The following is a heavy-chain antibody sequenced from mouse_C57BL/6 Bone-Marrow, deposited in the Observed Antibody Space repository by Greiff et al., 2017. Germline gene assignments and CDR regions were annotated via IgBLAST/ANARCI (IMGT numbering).Heavy chain of an antibody. Sequence: VMLVESGAELVKPGASVKMSCKASGYTFTTYPLEWMKQNHGKSLKWIGNFHPYNDDTKYNEKFKGKATLTVEKSSNTVYLELSRLTSDDSAVYYCARSSTFFYYFDYWGQGTTLTVSS. D-gene: IGHD5-1*01. J-gene: IGHJ2*01. CDR3: ARSSTFFYYFDY. CDR2: FHPYNDDT. CDR1: GYTFTTYP. V-gene: IGHV1-47*01.